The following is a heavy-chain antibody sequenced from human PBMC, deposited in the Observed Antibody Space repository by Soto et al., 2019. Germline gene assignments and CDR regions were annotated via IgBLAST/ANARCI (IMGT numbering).Heavy chain of an antibody. V-gene: IGHV4-59*04. Sequence: PSETLSLTCTVSGGSISSYYWCWIRQRPGKGLEWIGYNYYSGITYYNPSLKSRVTISVDTSKNQFPLKLSSVTAADTAVYYCARRVFFVVSGAHPNWFDFSGQGSLDIVSA. CDR2: NYYSGIT. CDR1: GGSISSYY. CDR3: ARRVFFVVSGAHPNWFDF. D-gene: IGHD2-2*01. J-gene: IGHJ5*01.